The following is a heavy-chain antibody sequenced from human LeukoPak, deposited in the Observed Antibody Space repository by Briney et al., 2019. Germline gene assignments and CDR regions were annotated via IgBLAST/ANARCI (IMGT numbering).Heavy chain of an antibody. Sequence: ASVKVSCKASGYIFSNYGISWVRQAPGQGLEWMGWINPNSGGTNYAQKFQGGVTMTRDTSISTAYMELSRLRSDDTAVYYCARDSSGLAFDIWGQGTMVTVSS. V-gene: IGHV1-2*02. J-gene: IGHJ3*02. CDR1: GYIFSNYG. D-gene: IGHD3-22*01. CDR2: INPNSGGT. CDR3: ARDSSGLAFDI.